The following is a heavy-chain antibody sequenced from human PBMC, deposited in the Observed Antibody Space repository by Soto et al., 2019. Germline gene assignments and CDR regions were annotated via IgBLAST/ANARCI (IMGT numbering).Heavy chain of an antibody. D-gene: IGHD2-8*01. J-gene: IGHJ5*02. CDR2: ISGNNGNT. CDR3: VRELAWDRDCTTANCYADNWFAP. Sequence: VQLVQSGDEMKKPGASVQVSCEASGYIFSDYGISWVRQAPGQGFEWMGWISGNNGNTNYAQKFQGRVTLTTDTTTTTTYMQLRRLTSDATAMYYCVRELAWDRDCTTANCYADNWFAPWGQGTLVTVSS. CDR1: GYIFSDYG. V-gene: IGHV1-18*01.